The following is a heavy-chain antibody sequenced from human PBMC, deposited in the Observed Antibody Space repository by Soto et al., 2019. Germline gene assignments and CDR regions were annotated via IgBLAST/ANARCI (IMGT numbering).Heavy chain of an antibody. CDR2: INSGGGST. J-gene: IGHJ4*02. CDR3: AREGTIPAVGGY. CDR1: GYIFHQYY. D-gene: IGHD3-10*01. V-gene: IGHV1-46*02. Sequence: QVLLVQSGAEVKKPGASLTVSCQASGYIFHQYYIHWVRQAPGQGLEWMGLINSGGGSTSYNQKFQGRVTMTRDTSRRTVYMELTSLTSEDTAVYYCAREGTIPAVGGYWGQGTLVTVSS.